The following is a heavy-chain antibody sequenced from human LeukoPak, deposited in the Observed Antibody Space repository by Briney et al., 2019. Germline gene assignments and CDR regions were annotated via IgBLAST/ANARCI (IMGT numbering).Heavy chain of an antibody. CDR3: ARSRAFNSGAFDP. D-gene: IGHD1-26*01. V-gene: IGHV4-59*01. CDR2: RHDSGSS. Sequence: SETLSLTCSVSGGSISTYYWNWFRQPPGKGLEWTGHRHDSGSSNYNPSLKSRVTISIDTSKNQFSLRLNSVTAADTAVYYCARSRAFNSGAFDPWGQGSLVTVSS. CDR1: GGSISTYY. J-gene: IGHJ5*02.